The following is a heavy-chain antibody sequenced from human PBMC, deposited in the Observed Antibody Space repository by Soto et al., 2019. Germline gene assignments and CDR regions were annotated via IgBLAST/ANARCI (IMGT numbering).Heavy chain of an antibody. Sequence: FLTCSVSGGSISGSYWSWIRQSPGKGLEWLGYVYYTGSTNYSPSLRSRVSISVDTSKNEFSLRLSSVTAADTAVYFCARSVAVPGAHIDYWGQGTQVTVSS. V-gene: IGHV4-59*01. D-gene: IGHD6-19*01. CDR3: ARSVAVPGAHIDY. J-gene: IGHJ4*02. CDR2: VYYTGST. CDR1: GGSISGSY.